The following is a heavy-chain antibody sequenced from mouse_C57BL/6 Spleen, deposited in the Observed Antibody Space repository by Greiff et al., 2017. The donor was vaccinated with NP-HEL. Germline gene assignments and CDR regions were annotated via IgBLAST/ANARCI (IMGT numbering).Heavy chain of an antibody. J-gene: IGHJ2*01. V-gene: IGHV1-82*01. Sequence: VKLQQSGPELVKPGASVKISCKASGYAFSSSWMNWVKQRPGKGLEWIGRMYPGDGDTNYNGKFKGKATLTADKSSSTAYMQLSSLTSEDSAVYFCARGLLLGDYWGQGTTLTVSS. CDR3: ARGLLLGDY. CDR2: MYPGDGDT. D-gene: IGHD3-1*01. CDR1: GYAFSSSW.